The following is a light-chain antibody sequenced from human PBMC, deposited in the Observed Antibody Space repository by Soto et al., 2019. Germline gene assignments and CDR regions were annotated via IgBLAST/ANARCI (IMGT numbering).Light chain of an antibody. Sequence: QSVLTQPPSVSGAPGQRVTISCTGSSSNIGAGYDVHWYQQLPGTAPKLFIYDNSNRPSGVPDRFSGSKSGTSASLAITGLQAEDEADYYRQSYDSSLSGYVFGTGTKVTVL. CDR3: QSYDSSLSGYV. CDR2: DNS. CDR1: SSNIGAGYD. V-gene: IGLV1-40*01. J-gene: IGLJ1*01.